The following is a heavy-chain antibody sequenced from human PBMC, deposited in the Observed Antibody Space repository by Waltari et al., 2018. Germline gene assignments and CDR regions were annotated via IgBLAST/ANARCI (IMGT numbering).Heavy chain of an antibody. CDR3: ARGPTTEQQLVTTHHPVYYYYYGMDV. CDR1: GGSFSGYS. V-gene: IGHV4-34*01. J-gene: IGHJ6*02. CDR2: INHSGST. D-gene: IGHD6-13*01. Sequence: QVQLQQWGAGLLTPSETLSLTCAVYGGSFSGYSWSWIRQPPGKGLEWIGEINHSGSTNYNPSLKSRVTISVDTSKNQFSLKLSSVTAADTAVYYCARGPTTEQQLVTTHHPVYYYYYGMDVWGQGTTVTVSS.